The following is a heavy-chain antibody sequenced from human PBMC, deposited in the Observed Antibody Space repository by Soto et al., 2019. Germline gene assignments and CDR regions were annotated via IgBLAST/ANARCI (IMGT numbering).Heavy chain of an antibody. V-gene: IGHV1-69*01. CDR3: ARDGGRHSGGIDY. CDR1: GGTFSSYS. J-gene: IGHJ4*02. D-gene: IGHD1-26*01. Sequence: QVQLVQSGAEVKKPGSSVKVSCKASGGTFSSYSINWVRQAPGQGLEWMGEIIPSFGTANYAQKFQGRVTMTTDETTCTAYMELSSLRAEDTAVYYCARDGGRHSGGIDYWGQGTLVTVSS. CDR2: IIPSFGTA.